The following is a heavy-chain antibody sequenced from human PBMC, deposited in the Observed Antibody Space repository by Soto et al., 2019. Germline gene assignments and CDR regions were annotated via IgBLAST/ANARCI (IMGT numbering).Heavy chain of an antibody. V-gene: IGHV3-33*01. CDR1: GFTFSSYG. D-gene: IGHD1-26*01. Sequence: GGSLRLSCAASGFTFSSYGMHWVRQAPGKGLEWVAVIWYDGSNKYYADSLKGRFTISRDNSKNTLYLQMNTLRAEDTAVYYCAREHFSGNYYDYWGQGTLVTVSS. J-gene: IGHJ4*02. CDR2: IWYDGSNK. CDR3: AREHFSGNYYDY.